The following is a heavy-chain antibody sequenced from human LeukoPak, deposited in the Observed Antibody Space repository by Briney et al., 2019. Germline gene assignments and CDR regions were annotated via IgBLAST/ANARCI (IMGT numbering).Heavy chain of an antibody. Sequence: PGGPLRLSCAASGFTVSNNYMNWVRQAPGKGLEWVANIKTDGSQIYYVDSVKGRFTISRDNAKNSLYLQMNSLRAEDTAVYYCARDLNWETYWGQGTLVSVSS. D-gene: IGHD7-27*01. CDR2: IKTDGSQI. CDR1: GFTVSNNY. J-gene: IGHJ4*02. CDR3: ARDLNWETY. V-gene: IGHV3-7*01.